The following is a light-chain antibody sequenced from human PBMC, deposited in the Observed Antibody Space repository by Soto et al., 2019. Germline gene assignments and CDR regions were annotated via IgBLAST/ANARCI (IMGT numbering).Light chain of an antibody. CDR3: NSYTTSSSLYV. Sequence: QSVLTQPASVSGSPGQSSSIPCTRTSSDIGGYDHVSWYQQHPGKAPKLMVYDVSNRPSGVSDRFSGSKSANTASLTISGLQAEDEADYYCNSYTTSSSLYVFGTGTKVTVL. J-gene: IGLJ1*01. V-gene: IGLV2-14*01. CDR1: SSDIGGYDH. CDR2: DVS.